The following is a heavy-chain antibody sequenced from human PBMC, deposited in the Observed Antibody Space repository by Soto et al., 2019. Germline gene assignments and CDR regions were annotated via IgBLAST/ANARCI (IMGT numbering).Heavy chain of an antibody. Sequence: QVQLQELGPGLVKPSQTLSLTCTVSGGSISSSSYYWVWIRQPPGKGLEWIGIIYYSGSTYYNPSLKSRVTISVDTSKNQFSLKLNSVTAADTAVYFCARRPGASVYYYYGVDVWGQGTTVTVSS. V-gene: IGHV4-39*01. J-gene: IGHJ6*02. CDR1: GGSISSSSYY. CDR3: ARRPGASVYYYYGVDV. D-gene: IGHD3-10*01. CDR2: IYYSGST.